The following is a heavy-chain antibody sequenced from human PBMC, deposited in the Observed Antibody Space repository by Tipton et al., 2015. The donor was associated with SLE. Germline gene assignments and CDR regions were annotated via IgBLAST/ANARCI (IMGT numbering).Heavy chain of an antibody. J-gene: IGHJ6*03. CDR2: INPNSGGT. D-gene: IGHD2-2*01. CDR1: GYTFTNYD. Sequence: QVQLVQSGAEVKKPGASAKVSCKASGYTFTNYDINWVRQAPGQGLEWMGWINPNSGGTNYAQKFQGRVTMTRDTSISTAYMELSRLRSDDTAVYYCARGYCSSTSCPYYYYYMDVWGKGTTVTVSS. V-gene: IGHV1-2*02. CDR3: ARGYCSSTSCPYYYYYMDV.